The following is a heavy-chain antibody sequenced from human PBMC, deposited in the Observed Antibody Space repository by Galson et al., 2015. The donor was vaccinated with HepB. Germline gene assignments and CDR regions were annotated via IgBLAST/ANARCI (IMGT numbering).Heavy chain of an antibody. CDR3: ARAGYGSSSAHFDY. V-gene: IGHV6-1*01. Sequence: CAISGDSVSSNSAAWNWIRQSPSRGLEWLGRTYYRSKWYNDYAVSVKSRITINPDTSKNQFSLQLNSVTPEDTAVCYCARAGYGSSSAHFDYWGQGTLVTVSS. CDR2: TYYRSKWYN. D-gene: IGHD6-13*01. CDR1: GDSVSSNSAA. J-gene: IGHJ4*02.